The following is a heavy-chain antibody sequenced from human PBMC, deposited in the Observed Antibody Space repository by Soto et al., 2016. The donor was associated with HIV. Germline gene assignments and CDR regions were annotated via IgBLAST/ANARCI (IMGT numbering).Heavy chain of an antibody. D-gene: IGHD6-19*01. CDR3: MVETVADINY. Sequence: EVQLVESGGGLVQPGGSLRLSCAASGFTFSWFWMTWVRQAPGKGLEWVANIKQDGSEKYYVDSVKGRFTISRDNAKNSLYLQMNSLRAEDTAVYYCMVETVADINYWGQGALVTVSS. CDR1: GFTFSWFW. CDR2: IKQDGSEK. J-gene: IGHJ4*02. V-gene: IGHV3-7*02.